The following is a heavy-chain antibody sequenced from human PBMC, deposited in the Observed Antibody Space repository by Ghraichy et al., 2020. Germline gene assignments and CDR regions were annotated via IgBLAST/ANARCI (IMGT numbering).Heavy chain of an antibody. Sequence: LTCAASGFTFSGYFMNWVRQAPGKGLEWVSSISGSSSFIYYADSLKGRFTISRDNAKNSLYLQMNSLRADDTAVYYFVRDLSGFLSGWPGPFDYWGQGTLVTVSS. D-gene: IGHD6-19*01. J-gene: IGHJ4*02. V-gene: IGHV3-21*01. CDR3: VRDLSGFLSGWPGPFDY. CDR2: ISGSSSFI. CDR1: GFTFSGYF.